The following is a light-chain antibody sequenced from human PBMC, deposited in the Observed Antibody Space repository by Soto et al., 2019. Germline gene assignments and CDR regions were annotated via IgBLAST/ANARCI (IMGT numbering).Light chain of an antibody. CDR3: QQYGNSPRT. Sequence: EIVLTQSPGTLSLSPGERATLSCRASQSVSSSSLAWYQQKPGQAPRLLIYGASSRATGIPDRFSGSGSGTDSTLTISRLEPEDFAVYYCQQYGNSPRTFGQGTKVEIK. CDR2: GAS. V-gene: IGKV3-20*01. CDR1: QSVSSSS. J-gene: IGKJ1*01.